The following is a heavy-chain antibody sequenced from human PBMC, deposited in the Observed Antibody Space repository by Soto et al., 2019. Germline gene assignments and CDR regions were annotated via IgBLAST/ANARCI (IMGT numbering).Heavy chain of an antibody. Sequence: SETLSLTCTVSGDSISSYYWSWVRQPPGKGLQWIGYIYYTGSTNYNPSLKSRVTISVDTSKNQFSLKLSSVTAADTAVYYCARTKNVLRYFGGYYFAYWGQGTLVTVSS. J-gene: IGHJ4*02. CDR3: ARTKNVLRYFGGYYFAY. CDR1: GDSISSYY. D-gene: IGHD3-9*01. V-gene: IGHV4-59*01. CDR2: IYYTGST.